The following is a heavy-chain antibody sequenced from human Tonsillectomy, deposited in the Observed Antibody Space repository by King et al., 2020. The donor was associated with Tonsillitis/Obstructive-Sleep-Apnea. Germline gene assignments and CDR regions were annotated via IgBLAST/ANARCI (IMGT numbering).Heavy chain of an antibody. CDR3: AHNRITIFGVATYYFDY. CDR1: GFSLSTSGVG. Sequence: TLKESGPTLVKPTQTLTLTCTFSGFSLSTSGVGVGWIRQPPGKALEWLALIYWDDDKRYSPSLKSRLTITKDTSKNQVVLTMTNMDPVDTATYYCAHNRITIFGVATYYFDYWGQGTLVTVSS. D-gene: IGHD3-3*01. V-gene: IGHV2-5*02. CDR2: IYWDDDK. J-gene: IGHJ4*02.